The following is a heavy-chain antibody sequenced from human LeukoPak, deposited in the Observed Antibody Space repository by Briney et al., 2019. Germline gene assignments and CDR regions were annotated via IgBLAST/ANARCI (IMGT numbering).Heavy chain of an antibody. CDR2: IKTDGSLT. Sequence: PGGSLRLSCAASGFTFSTYWMHWVRQAPGKGLVWVSRIKTDGSLTIYADSVKGRFTISRDNAKNTLYLQMNSLRAEDTAVYYCARAVSSNWGNFDYWGQGTLVTVSS. J-gene: IGHJ4*02. CDR3: ARAVSSNWGNFDY. CDR1: GFTFSTYW. V-gene: IGHV3-74*01. D-gene: IGHD6-13*01.